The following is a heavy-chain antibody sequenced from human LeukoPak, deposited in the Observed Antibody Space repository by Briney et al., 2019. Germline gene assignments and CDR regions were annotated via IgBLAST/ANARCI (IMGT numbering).Heavy chain of an antibody. J-gene: IGHJ6*02. V-gene: IGHV1-18*01. CDR3: ARGYSYGSDYYYGMDV. Sequence: ASVKVSCKASGYTFTSYAISWVRQAPGQGLEWMGWISGYNGNTKYAQKVQGRVTMTTDTSTSTAYMELGSLRSDDTAVYYCARGYSYGSDYYYGMDVWGQGTTVTVSS. CDR2: ISGYNGNT. D-gene: IGHD5-18*01. CDR1: GYTFTSYA.